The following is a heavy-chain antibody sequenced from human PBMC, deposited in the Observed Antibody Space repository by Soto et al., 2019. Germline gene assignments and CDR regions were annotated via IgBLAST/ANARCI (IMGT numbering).Heavy chain of an antibody. J-gene: IGHJ6*02. CDR2: INHSGST. CDR3: ARATRRRYCTNGVCYPYYYYGMDV. D-gene: IGHD2-8*01. Sequence: SETLSLTCAVYGGSFSGYYWSWIRQPPGKGLEWIGEINHSGSTNYNPSLKSRVTISVDTSKNQFPLKLSSVTAADTAVYYCARATRRRYCTNGVCYPYYYYGMDVWGQGTTVTVSS. CDR1: GGSFSGYY. V-gene: IGHV4-34*01.